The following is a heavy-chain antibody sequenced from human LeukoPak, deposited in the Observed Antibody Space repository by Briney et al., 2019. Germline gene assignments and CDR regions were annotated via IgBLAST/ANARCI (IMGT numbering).Heavy chain of an antibody. Sequence: GESLKISCKGSGYSFTSYWIGWVRQLPGKGLEWMGIIYPCDSDTRYSPSFQGQVTISADKSISTAYLQWSSLKASDTPMYYCARMYYYGSGSIDYWGQGTLVTVSS. J-gene: IGHJ4*02. D-gene: IGHD3-10*01. CDR1: GYSFTSYW. CDR3: ARMYYYGSGSIDY. CDR2: IYPCDSDT. V-gene: IGHV5-51*01.